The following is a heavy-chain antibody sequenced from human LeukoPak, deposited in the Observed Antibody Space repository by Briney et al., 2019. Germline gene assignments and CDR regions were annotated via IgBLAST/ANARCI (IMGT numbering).Heavy chain of an antibody. Sequence: GGSLRLSCAASGFTFSAYAMTWVRQAPGKGLEWVVVMSYDGTKEYYADSVKGRFTVSRDNSKDTLYLQMNSLRTEDTAVYYCARGIGYGFFDYWGQGTLVTVSS. CDR2: MSYDGTKE. D-gene: IGHD4-17*01. CDR1: GFTFSAYA. V-gene: IGHV3-30*01. CDR3: ARGIGYGFFDY. J-gene: IGHJ4*02.